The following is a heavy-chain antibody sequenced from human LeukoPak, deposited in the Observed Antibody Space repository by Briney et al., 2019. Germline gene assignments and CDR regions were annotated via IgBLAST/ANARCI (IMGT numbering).Heavy chain of an antibody. CDR3: ARVPYSSGWYPDY. CDR1: GYTFTSYY. D-gene: IGHD6-19*01. V-gene: IGHV1-46*01. J-gene: IGHJ4*02. CDR2: INPSGGST. Sequence: ASVKVSCKASGYTFTSYYMHWVRQAPGQGLEWMGIINPSGGSTSYAQKFQGRVTMTTDTSTSTAYMELRSLRSDDTAVYYCARVPYSSGWYPDYWGQGTLVTVSS.